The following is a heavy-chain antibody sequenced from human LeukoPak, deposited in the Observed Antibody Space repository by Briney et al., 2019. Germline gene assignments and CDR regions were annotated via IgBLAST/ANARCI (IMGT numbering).Heavy chain of an antibody. Sequence: EASVKVSCKASGYTFTSYDINWVRQATGQGLEWMGWMNPNSGNTGYAQKFQGRVTITRNTSISTAYMELSSLRSEDTAVYYCARGDGYCSGGSCGNWFDPWGQGTLVTVSS. D-gene: IGHD2-15*01. V-gene: IGHV1-8*01. CDR2: MNPNSGNT. J-gene: IGHJ5*02. CDR1: GYTFTSYD. CDR3: ARGDGYCSGGSCGNWFDP.